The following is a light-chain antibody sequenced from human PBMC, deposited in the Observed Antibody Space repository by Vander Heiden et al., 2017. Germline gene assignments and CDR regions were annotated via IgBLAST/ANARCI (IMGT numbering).Light chain of an antibody. V-gene: IGLV1-47*01. Sequence: QSVPTQPPSPSATPAQRATPTCSRSSSNLGSNSVYCYRQLPGTAPTLVLFRNNQRPSGVPDRSSGSKSGTSASLAISGLRAEEEADYYCAAWEDSLSGSYVFGTGTKVTVL. CDR3: AAWEDSLSGSYV. J-gene: IGLJ1*01. CDR1: SSNLGSNS. CDR2: RNN.